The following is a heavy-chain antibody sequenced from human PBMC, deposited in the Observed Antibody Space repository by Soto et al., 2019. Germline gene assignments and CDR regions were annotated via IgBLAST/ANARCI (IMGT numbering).Heavy chain of an antibody. D-gene: IGHD5-12*01. CDR3: AKLSIVATCITPLRSSAYVGY. Sequence: EVQLLESGGGLVQPGGSLRLSCAASGFTFSSYAMSWVRQAPGKGLEWVSAISGSGGSTYYADSVKGRFTISIDNSKNTRYLQMNSLGAEQPAGYYCAKLSIVATCITPLRSSAYVGYWGQGTLVNGSS. V-gene: IGHV3-23*01. CDR1: GFTFSSYA. CDR2: ISGSGGST. J-gene: IGHJ4*02.